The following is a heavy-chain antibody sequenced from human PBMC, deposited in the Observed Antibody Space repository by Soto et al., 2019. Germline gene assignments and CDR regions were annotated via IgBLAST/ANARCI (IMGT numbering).Heavy chain of an antibody. V-gene: IGHV3-30*18. CDR3: AKSNYYYGMDV. Sequence: QVQLVESGGGVVQPGRSLRLSCAASGFTFSSYGMHWVRQAPGKGLGWVAVISYDGSNKYYADSVKGRFTISRDNSKNTLYLQMNSLRAEDTAVYYCAKSNYYYGMDVWGQGTTVTVSS. J-gene: IGHJ6*02. CDR2: ISYDGSNK. CDR1: GFTFSSYG.